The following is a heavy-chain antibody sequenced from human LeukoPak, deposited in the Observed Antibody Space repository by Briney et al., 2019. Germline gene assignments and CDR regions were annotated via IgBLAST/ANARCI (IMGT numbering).Heavy chain of an antibody. V-gene: IGHV3-30*04. CDR1: GFTFSDYT. CDR3: ATEYLVKSLLRGVIRF. Sequence: GGSLRLSCAASGFTFSDYTMHWLRQTPGNGLEWLALISYDGTDKYYAESVKGRLTISRDNSTNPLYVQIHSLRPEDTAVYYCATEYLVKSLLRGVIRFWGQGALVTVSS. D-gene: IGHD3-10*01. CDR2: ISYDGTDK. J-gene: IGHJ4*02.